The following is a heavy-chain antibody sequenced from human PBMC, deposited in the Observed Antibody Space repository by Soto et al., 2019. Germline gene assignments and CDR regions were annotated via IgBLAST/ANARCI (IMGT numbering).Heavy chain of an antibody. CDR3: ARQAAAGKYYYAMDV. V-gene: IGHV5-51*01. CDR1: GYSFTSYW. J-gene: IGHJ6*02. Sequence: PGESLKISCKGSGYSFTSYWIGWVRQMPGKGLEWMGIIYPGDSDTRYSPSFQGQVTISADKSISTAYLQWSSLKASDTAMYYCARQAAAGKYYYAMDVWGQGTTVTVSS. CDR2: IYPGDSDT. D-gene: IGHD6-13*01.